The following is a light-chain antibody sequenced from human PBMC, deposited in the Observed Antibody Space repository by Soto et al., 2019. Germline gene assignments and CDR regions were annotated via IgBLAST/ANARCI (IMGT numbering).Light chain of an antibody. CDR1: QSFRGL. J-gene: IGKJ5*01. CDR3: QQRHMWPIT. V-gene: IGKV3-11*01. CDR2: DAY. Sequence: EIVLTQSPGTLSLSPGGRATLSCRASQSFRGLLAWYQQKPGQAPRLLIYDAYNRATGIPPRFSGSGSGTDFTLTISSLEPEDSAVYYCQQRHMWPITFGQGTRLAI.